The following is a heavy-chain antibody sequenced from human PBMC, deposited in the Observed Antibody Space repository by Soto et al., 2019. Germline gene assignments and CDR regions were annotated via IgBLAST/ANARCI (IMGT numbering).Heavy chain of an antibody. J-gene: IGHJ4*02. V-gene: IGHV4-30-2*01. CDR2: IYHSGST. D-gene: IGHD2-2*01. CDR1: GGSISSGGYS. CDR3: AGEGYCSSTSCYPS. Sequence: SETLSLTCAVSGGSISSGGYSWSWIRQPPGKGLEWIGYIYHSGSTYYNPSLKSRVTISVDRSKNQFSLKLSSVTAADTAVYYCAGEGYCSSTSCYPSWGQGTLVTVSS.